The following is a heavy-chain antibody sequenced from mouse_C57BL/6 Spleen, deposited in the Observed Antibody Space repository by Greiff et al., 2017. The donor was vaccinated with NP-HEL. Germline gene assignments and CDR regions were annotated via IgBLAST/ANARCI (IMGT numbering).Heavy chain of an antibody. Sequence: QVQLQQPGAELVKPGASVKLSCKASGYTFTSYWMHWVKQRPGQGLEWIGMIHPNSGSTNYNEKFKSKATLTVDKSSSTAYMQLSSLTSEDSAVYYCARSGDVDYFDDWGQGTTLTVSS. CDR3: ARSGDVDYFDD. V-gene: IGHV1-64*01. CDR1: GYTFTSYW. D-gene: IGHD3-1*01. J-gene: IGHJ2*01. CDR2: IHPNSGST.